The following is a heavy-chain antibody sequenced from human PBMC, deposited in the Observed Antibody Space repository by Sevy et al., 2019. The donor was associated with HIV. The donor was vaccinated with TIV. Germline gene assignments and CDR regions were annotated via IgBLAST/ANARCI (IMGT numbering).Heavy chain of an antibody. J-gene: IGHJ4*02. CDR3: ARGLYDSSGQSDY. CDR2: INHSGST. Sequence: SETLSVTCAVYGGSFSGYYWSWIRQPPGKGLEWIGEINHSGSTNYNPSLKSRVTISVDTSKNQFSLKLSSVTAADTAVYYCARGLYDSSGQSDYWGQGTLVTVSS. V-gene: IGHV4-34*01. CDR1: GGSFSGYY. D-gene: IGHD3-22*01.